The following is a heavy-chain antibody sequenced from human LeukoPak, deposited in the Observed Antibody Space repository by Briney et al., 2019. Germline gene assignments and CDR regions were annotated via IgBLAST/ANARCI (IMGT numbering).Heavy chain of an antibody. J-gene: IGHJ4*02. V-gene: IGHV3-15*01. D-gene: IGHD3-10*01. Sequence: GGSLRLSCTTSGFTFGDYTLSWFRQAPGKGLEWVGFIKSKTDGGTTDYAAPVKGRFTISRDDSKNTLYLQMNSLKTEDTAVYYCTTDRSGGYWGQGTLVTVSS. CDR2: IKSKTDGGTT. CDR3: TTDRSGGY. CDR1: GFTFGDYT.